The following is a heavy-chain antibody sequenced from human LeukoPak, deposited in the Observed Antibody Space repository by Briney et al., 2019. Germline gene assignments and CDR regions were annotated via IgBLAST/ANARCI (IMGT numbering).Heavy chain of an antibody. CDR1: GFTLSSYG. D-gene: IGHD3-22*01. Sequence: GGSLRLSCAASGFTLSSYGMRWVRQAPGKGLEWVAFIRYDGSNEYYADSVKGRFTISRDNSKNTLYLQMNSLRAEDTAVYYCAKLGDSSGPRDYWGQGTLVTVSS. J-gene: IGHJ4*02. V-gene: IGHV3-30*02. CDR3: AKLGDSSGPRDY. CDR2: IRYDGSNE.